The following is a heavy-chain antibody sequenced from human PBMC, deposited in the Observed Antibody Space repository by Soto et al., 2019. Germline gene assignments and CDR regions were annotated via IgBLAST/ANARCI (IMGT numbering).Heavy chain of an antibody. CDR3: AKDGPYSSGQNSADYYYYYMDV. CDR1: GGSISSGGYY. D-gene: IGHD6-19*01. V-gene: IGHV3-9*01. CDR2: ISWNSGSI. J-gene: IGHJ6*03. Sequence: VQLQESGPGLVKPSQTLSLTCTVSGGSISSGGYYWSWIRQHPGKGLEWVSGISWNSGSIVYADSVKGRFTIYRDNAKNSLYLQMNSLRAEDTALYYCAKDGPYSSGQNSADYYYYYMDVWGKGTTVTVSS.